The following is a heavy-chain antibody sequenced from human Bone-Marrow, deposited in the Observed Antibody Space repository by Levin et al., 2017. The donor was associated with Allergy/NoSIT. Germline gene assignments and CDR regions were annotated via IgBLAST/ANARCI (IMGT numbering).Heavy chain of an antibody. V-gene: IGHV1-46*01. CDR2: INPSGGTT. Sequence: GESLKISCKTSGYTFSTYYIHWVRQAPGQGLEWMGIINPSGGTTCYAQKFQGRVTMTRDPSTSTVYMELSSLKSDDTAMYYCVRGDRSKYADLGYFEYWGQGTLVTVSS. CDR1: GYTFSTYY. D-gene: IGHD4-11*01. CDR3: VRGDRSKYADLGYFEY. J-gene: IGHJ4*02.